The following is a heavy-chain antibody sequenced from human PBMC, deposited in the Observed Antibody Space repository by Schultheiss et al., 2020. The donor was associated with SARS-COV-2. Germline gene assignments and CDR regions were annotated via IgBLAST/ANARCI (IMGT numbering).Heavy chain of an antibody. CDR2: IGTAGDA. CDR3: ARGRDAFDI. V-gene: IGHV3-13*01. J-gene: IGHJ3*02. Sequence: GESLKISCAASGFTFSSYAMHWVRQATGKGLEWVSAIGTAGDAYSAGSVMGRFTVSRRSAKNSMYLQMNSLRAGDTAVYYCARGRDAFDIWGQGTMVTVSS. CDR1: GFTFSSYA.